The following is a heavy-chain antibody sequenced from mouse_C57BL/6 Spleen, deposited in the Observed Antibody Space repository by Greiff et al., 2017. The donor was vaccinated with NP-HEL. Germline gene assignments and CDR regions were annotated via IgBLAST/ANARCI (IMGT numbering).Heavy chain of an antibody. J-gene: IGHJ3*01. CDR1: GYAFSSYW. Sequence: VQLQQSGAELVKPGASVKISCKASGYAFSSYWMNWVKLRPGKGLEWIGQIYPGDGDTNYNGKFKGKATLTADKSSSTASMQLSSLTSEDSAVYFCARDGSSYWFAYWGQETLVTVSA. CDR2: IYPGDGDT. CDR3: ARDGSSYWFAY. V-gene: IGHV1-80*01. D-gene: IGHD1-1*01.